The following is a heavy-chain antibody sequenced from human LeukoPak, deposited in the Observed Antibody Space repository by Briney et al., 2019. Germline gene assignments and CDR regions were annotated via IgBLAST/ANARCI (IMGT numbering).Heavy chain of an antibody. V-gene: IGHV1-46*01. CDR3: ARDAVGRDNWFDP. D-gene: IGHD1-26*01. J-gene: IGHJ5*02. CDR2: INPNGDIT. Sequence: ASVKVSGKTAGYTFPSYFMHWVRQAPGQGLEWMGVINPNGDITAYAQQFQGRVTMSSDTSTTTFYLELSSLRSDDTAVYYCARDAVGRDNWFDPWGQGTLVTVSS. CDR1: GYTFPSYF.